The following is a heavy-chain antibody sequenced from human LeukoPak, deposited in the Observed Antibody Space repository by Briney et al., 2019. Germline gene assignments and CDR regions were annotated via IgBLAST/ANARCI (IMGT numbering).Heavy chain of an antibody. CDR3: TRVTLYYGSGSYYWLDP. J-gene: IGHJ5*02. CDR2: IRSKVYGGTP. V-gene: IGHV3-49*04. Sequence: GGSLGLSCTASGFTFGDYAMTWVRQAPGKGLEWVGFIRSKVYGGTPEYAASVKGRFTISRDDSKSIAYLQMNSLKTEDTAVYYCTRVTLYYGSGSYYWLDPWGQGTLVTVSS. D-gene: IGHD3-10*01. CDR1: GFTFGDYA.